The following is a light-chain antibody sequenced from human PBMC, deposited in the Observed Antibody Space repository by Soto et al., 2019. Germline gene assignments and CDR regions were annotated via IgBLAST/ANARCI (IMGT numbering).Light chain of an antibody. CDR3: QQRTNWIFT. CDR1: QTLTGW. Sequence: DIHMTQSPSTLSASVGDSVAITCRASQTLTGWLAWYQQKPGKAPKLLISKASNLESGVPSRFSGSGSGTDFTLTISSLEPEDFAVYYCQQRTNWIFTFGPGTRVDIK. J-gene: IGKJ3*01. V-gene: IGKV1-5*03. CDR2: KAS.